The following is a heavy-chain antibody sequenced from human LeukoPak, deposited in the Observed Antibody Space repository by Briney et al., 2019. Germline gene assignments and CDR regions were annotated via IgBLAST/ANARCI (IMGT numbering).Heavy chain of an antibody. CDR1: DGSISSYY. Sequence: SETLSLTCTVSDGSISSYYWSWIRQPPGKGLEWIGYIYYSGSTNYNPSLKSRVTISVDTSKNQFSLKLSSVTAADTAVYYCARDGGSCFFSSAFDIWGQGTMVTVSS. CDR2: IYYSGST. CDR3: ARDGGSCFFSSAFDI. V-gene: IGHV4-59*12. D-gene: IGHD2-15*01. J-gene: IGHJ3*02.